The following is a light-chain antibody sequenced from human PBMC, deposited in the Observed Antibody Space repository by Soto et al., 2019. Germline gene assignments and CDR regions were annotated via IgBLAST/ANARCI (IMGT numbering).Light chain of an antibody. CDR3: QLRSNWPPWT. CDR1: QSVSSY. Sequence: DIVLTQSPATLSLSPGERATLSCRASQSVSSYLAWYQQKPGQAPRLLIYDASNRATGIPARFSGSGSGTYFTLTISSLESEDFSVYYCQLRSNWPPWTFGQGTKVEIK. J-gene: IGKJ1*01. V-gene: IGKV3-11*01. CDR2: DAS.